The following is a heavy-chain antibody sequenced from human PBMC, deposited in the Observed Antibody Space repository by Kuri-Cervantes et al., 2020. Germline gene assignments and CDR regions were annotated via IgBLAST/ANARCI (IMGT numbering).Heavy chain of an antibody. CDR2: ISAYNGNT. Sequence: ASVKVSCKASGYTFTGYYMHWVRQAPGQGLEWMGWISAYNGNTNYAQKLQGRVTMTTDTSTSTAYMELRSLRSDDTAVYYCARGTMVQGVIMLHSYYYYMDVWGKGTTVTVSS. CDR3: ARGTMVQGVIMLHSYYYYMDV. CDR1: GYTFTGYY. J-gene: IGHJ6*03. V-gene: IGHV1-18*04. D-gene: IGHD3-10*01.